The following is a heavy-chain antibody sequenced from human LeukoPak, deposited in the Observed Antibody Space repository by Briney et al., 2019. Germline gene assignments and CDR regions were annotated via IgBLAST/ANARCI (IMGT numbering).Heavy chain of an antibody. D-gene: IGHD5-18*01. J-gene: IGHJ4*02. Sequence: GGSLRLSCAASGFTFSSYAMSWVRQAPGKGLEWVSAISGSGGSTYYADSVKGRFTISRVNSKNTLYLQMNSLRAEDTAVYYCAKDPVDTVDYYFDYWGQGTLVTVSS. V-gene: IGHV3-23*01. CDR2: ISGSGGST. CDR1: GFTFSSYA. CDR3: AKDPVDTVDYYFDY.